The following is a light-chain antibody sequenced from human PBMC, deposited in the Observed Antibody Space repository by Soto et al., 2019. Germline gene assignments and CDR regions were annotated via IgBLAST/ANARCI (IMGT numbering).Light chain of an antibody. CDR3: QQSYSSPPWT. V-gene: IGKV1-39*01. CDR1: QSISNY. Sequence: DIQMTQSPSSLSASVGDRVTISCRASQSISNYLNWYQQKPGTAPRLLIYRASSVESGVPPRFSGSGSGRDFTLTISSLRPEDIATYFCQQSYSSPPWTFGQGTKVDNK. CDR2: RAS. J-gene: IGKJ1*01.